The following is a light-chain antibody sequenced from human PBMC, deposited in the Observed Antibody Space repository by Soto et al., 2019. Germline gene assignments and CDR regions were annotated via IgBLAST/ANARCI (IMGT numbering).Light chain of an antibody. CDR1: QSVSGW. Sequence: DIQISQSPSTRYAFVGGAVRVTCRASQSVSGWLAWYQQKPGEAPKLLIYDASALPRGVPSRFSGSGAGTDFTLTISGLQPEDFETDYCLQHHSYLWTFGQGTKVDIK. V-gene: IGKV1-5*01. CDR2: DAS. J-gene: IGKJ1*01. CDR3: LQHHSYLWT.